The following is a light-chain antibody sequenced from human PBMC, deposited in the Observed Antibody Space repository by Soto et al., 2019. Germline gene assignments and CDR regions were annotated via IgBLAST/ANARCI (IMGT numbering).Light chain of an antibody. CDR3: QQSHSAWT. CDR1: QSISSF. CDR2: GAS. V-gene: IGKV1-39*01. Sequence: DIQMTQSPSSLSASVGDRVTLTCRASQSISSFLNWYQQKPGKAPKVLIYGASSLQTGDPSRFSGSGYGTDFTLTISSLQPEDSATYYCQQSHSAWTFGQGTKVEI. J-gene: IGKJ1*01.